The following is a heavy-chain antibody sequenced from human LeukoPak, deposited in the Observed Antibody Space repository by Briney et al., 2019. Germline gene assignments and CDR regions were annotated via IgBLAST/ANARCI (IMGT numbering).Heavy chain of an antibody. CDR1: GFTFSNSA. D-gene: IGHD5-12*01. J-gene: IGHJ4*02. Sequence: GRSLRLSCAASGFTFSNSAMHWVRQPPGKGLEWVTVISKDETNTYYADSVKGRFTISRDNSNNMLYLQMNSLRTEDTAVYYCAKVGSGNDYYWGQGTLVTVSS. V-gene: IGHV3-30*18. CDR3: AKVGSGNDYY. CDR2: ISKDETNT.